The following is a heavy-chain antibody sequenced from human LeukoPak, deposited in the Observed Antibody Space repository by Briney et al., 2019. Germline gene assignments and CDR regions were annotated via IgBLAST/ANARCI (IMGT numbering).Heavy chain of an antibody. Sequence: SETPSLTCTVSGGSMRPNYWSWIRQPPGKGLEWIGYVYHSGRSNASPSLKSRVTISVDTSKNHFSLKLNSVTAADTAIYYCAKLGGHCYDSATYERNWIDQWGQGTLVIVSS. CDR2: VYHSGRS. J-gene: IGHJ5*02. D-gene: IGHD2/OR15-2a*01. V-gene: IGHV4-59*01. CDR3: AKLGGHCYDSATYERNWIDQ. CDR1: GGSMRPNY.